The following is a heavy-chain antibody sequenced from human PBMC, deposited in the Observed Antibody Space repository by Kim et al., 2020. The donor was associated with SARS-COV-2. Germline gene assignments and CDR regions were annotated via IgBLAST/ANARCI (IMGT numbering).Heavy chain of an antibody. CDR3: ARDGSDYGGDFDY. D-gene: IGHD4-17*01. J-gene: IGHJ4*02. Sequence: ASVKVYCKASGYTFTGYYMHWVRQAPGQGLEWMGWINPNSGGTNYAQKFQGRVTMTRDTSISTAYMELSRLRSDDTAVYYCARDGSDYGGDFDYWGQGTLVTVSS. V-gene: IGHV1-2*02. CDR2: INPNSGGT. CDR1: GYTFTGYY.